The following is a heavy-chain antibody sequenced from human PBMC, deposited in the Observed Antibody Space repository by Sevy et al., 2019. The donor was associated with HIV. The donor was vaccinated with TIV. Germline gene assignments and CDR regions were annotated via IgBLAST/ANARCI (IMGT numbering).Heavy chain of an antibody. D-gene: IGHD4-4*01. V-gene: IGHV3-11*01. J-gene: IGHJ6*02. Sequence: LSLTCAASGFTFSDYYMSWIRQAPGKGLEWVSYISSSGSTIYYADSVKGRFTISRDNAKNSLYLQMNSLRAEDTAVYYCARELWYSNYYYYGMDVWGQGTTVTVSS. CDR1: GFTFSDYY. CDR2: ISSSGSTI. CDR3: ARELWYSNYYYYGMDV.